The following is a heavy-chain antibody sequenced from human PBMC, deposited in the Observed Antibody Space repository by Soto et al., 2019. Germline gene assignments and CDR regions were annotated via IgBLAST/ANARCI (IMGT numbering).Heavy chain of an antibody. CDR2: SGGRGDV. CDR1: GFTFSNYG. Sequence: EVLLLESGGGLVQPGGSLRLSCVASGFTFSNYGFTWVRQVPWKGLEWVSLSGGRGDVEYADTVKGRFTISRDTPTNTVFLYMHGMRVADTDVYFSAKCKGIRSNKCYYRMDVGGQGTTVTFS. D-gene: IGHD4-17*01. J-gene: IGHJ6*02. V-gene: IGHV3-23*01. CDR3: AKCKGIRSNKCYYRMDV.